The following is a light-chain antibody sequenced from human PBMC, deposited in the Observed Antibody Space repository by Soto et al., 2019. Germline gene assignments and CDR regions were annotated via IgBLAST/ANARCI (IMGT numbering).Light chain of an antibody. CDR3: QQYNSWPIT. J-gene: IGKJ5*01. Sequence: EVLMTQSPDTLYVSPGERVTLSCRASQSVSDNLAWYQQKPGQGPRLLVYRASTRTIGIPARFSGSESGTEFTLNISSLQSEEFAVYYCQQYNSWPITFGQGTRLEIK. CDR1: QSVSDN. V-gene: IGKV3-15*01. CDR2: RAS.